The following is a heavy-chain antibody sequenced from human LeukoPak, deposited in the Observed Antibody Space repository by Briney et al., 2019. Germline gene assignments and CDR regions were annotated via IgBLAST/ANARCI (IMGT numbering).Heavy chain of an antibody. CDR2: ISSSSSTI. V-gene: IGHV3-48*01. Sequence: GGSLRLSCAASGFTFSSYSMNWVRQAPGKGLEWVSYISSSSSTIYYADSVKGRFTISRDNAKNSLYLQLNSLRAEDTAVYYCARDPYAGIMITFGGVIERDYWGQGTLVTVSS. CDR1: GFTFSSYS. J-gene: IGHJ4*02. D-gene: IGHD3-16*01. CDR3: ARDPYAGIMITFGGVIERDY.